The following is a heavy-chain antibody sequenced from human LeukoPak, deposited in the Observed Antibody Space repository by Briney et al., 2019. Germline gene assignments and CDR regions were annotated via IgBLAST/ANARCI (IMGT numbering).Heavy chain of an antibody. CDR1: GFTFSSYG. D-gene: IGHD3-22*01. CDR3: AKGGYYFYFDY. J-gene: IGHJ4*02. CDR2: ISYDGSNK. Sequence: GRSLRLSCAASGFTFSSYGMHWVRQAPGKGLEWVAVISYDGSNKYYADSVKGRFTISRDNSKNTLYLQMNSLRAEDTAVYYCAKGGYYFYFDYWGQGTLVTVSS. V-gene: IGHV3-30*12.